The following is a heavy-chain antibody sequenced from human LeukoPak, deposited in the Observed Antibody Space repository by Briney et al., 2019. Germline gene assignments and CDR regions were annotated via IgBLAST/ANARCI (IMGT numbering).Heavy chain of an antibody. CDR3: AKDNYHGIQLWSPFDY. CDR1: GFTFSSYW. CDR2: IKQDRSEK. Sequence: GGSLRLSCAASGFTFSSYWMSWVRQAPGKGLEWVANIKQDRSEKYYVDSVKGRFTISRDNAKNSLYLQMNSLRAEDTAVYYCAKDNYHGIQLWSPFDYWGQGTLVTVSS. V-gene: IGHV3-7*03. D-gene: IGHD5-18*01. J-gene: IGHJ4*02.